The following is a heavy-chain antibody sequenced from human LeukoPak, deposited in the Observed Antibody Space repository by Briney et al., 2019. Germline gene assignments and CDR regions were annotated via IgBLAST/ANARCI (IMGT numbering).Heavy chain of an antibody. Sequence: GGSLRLSCAASGFTVSSNYMSWVRQAPGKGLEWVSVIYSGGSTYYADSVKGRFTISRDNSKNTLYLQMNSLRAEDTAVYYCARREDCSGGSCYEYFQHWGQGTLVTVSS. CDR1: GFTVSSNY. D-gene: IGHD2-15*01. J-gene: IGHJ1*01. V-gene: IGHV3-53*01. CDR2: IYSGGST. CDR3: ARREDCSGGSCYEYFQH.